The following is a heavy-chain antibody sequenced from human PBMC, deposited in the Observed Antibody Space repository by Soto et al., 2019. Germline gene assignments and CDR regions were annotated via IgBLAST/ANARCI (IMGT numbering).Heavy chain of an antibody. V-gene: IGHV4-59*01. CDR3: ARVRDGYGDSYVDY. CDR2: IYYSGST. Sequence: SETLSLTCTVSGGSISSYYWSWIRQPPGKGLEWIGYIYYSGSTNYNPSLKSRVTISVDTSKNQLSLKLSSVTAADTAVYYCARVRDGYGDSYVDYWGQGTLVTVSS. CDR1: GGSISSYY. D-gene: IGHD4-17*01. J-gene: IGHJ4*02.